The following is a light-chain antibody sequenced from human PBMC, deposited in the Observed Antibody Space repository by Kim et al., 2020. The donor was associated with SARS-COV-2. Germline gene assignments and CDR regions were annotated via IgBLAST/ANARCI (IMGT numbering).Light chain of an antibody. CDR1: SSDIGAYNY. Sequence: QSALTQPASVSGSPGQSITISCTGTSSDIGAYNYVSWYQHHPGKAPKLMIYDVSKRPSGVSNRFSGSKSGNTASLTISGLQAEDEADYYCTTSYTSSSSMVFVGGTKLTVL. CDR3: TSYTSSSSMV. V-gene: IGLV2-14*03. CDR2: DVS. J-gene: IGLJ2*01.